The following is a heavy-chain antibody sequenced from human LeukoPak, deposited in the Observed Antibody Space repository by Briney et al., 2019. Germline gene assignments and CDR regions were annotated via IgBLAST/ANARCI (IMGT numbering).Heavy chain of an antibody. CDR2: IKQDGSEK. J-gene: IGHJ6*02. Sequence: PGGSLRLSCAASGFTFSSYWMSWVRQAPGKGLEWVANIKQDGSEKYYVDSVKGRFTISRDNAKNSLYLQMNSLRAEDTAVYYCAKLYSRYEDYYYGMNVWGQGTTVTVSS. D-gene: IGHD5-12*01. V-gene: IGHV3-7*03. CDR1: GFTFSSYW. CDR3: AKLYSRYEDYYYGMNV.